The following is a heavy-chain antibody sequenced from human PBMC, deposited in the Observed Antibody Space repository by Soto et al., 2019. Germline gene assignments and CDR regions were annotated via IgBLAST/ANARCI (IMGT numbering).Heavy chain of an antibody. CDR2: INPNSGGT. CDR1: GYTFTGYY. J-gene: IGHJ4*02. D-gene: IGHD2-8*01. CDR3: ARRVGCTNGVCSRGYFDY. Sequence: ASVKVSCKASGYTFTGYYMHWVRQAPGQGLEWMGWINPNSGGTNYAQKFQGRVTMTRDTSISTAYMELGGLRSDDTAVYYCARRVGCTNGVCSRGYFDYWGQGTLVTVSS. V-gene: IGHV1-2*02.